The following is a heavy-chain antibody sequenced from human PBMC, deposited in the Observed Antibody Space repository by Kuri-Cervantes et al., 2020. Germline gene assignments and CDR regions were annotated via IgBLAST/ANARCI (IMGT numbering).Heavy chain of an antibody. CDR3: ARGNYYDSSGYYFGQLLSAFDI. CDR2: ISSSSSTI. V-gene: IGHV3-48*01. CDR1: GFTFSSYA. J-gene: IGHJ3*02. D-gene: IGHD3-22*01. Sequence: GESLKISCAASGFTFSSYAMHWVRQAPGKGLEWVSYISSSSSTIYYADSVKGRFTISRDNSKNTLYLQMNSLRAEDTAVYYCARGNYYDSSGYYFGQLLSAFDIWGQGTMVTVSS.